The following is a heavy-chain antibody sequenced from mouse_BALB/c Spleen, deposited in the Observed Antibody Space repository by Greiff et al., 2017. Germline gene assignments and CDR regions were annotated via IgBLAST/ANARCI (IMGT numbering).Heavy chain of an antibody. CDR2: ISSGGSYT. CDR1: GFTFSSYT. CDR3: TRGGYDYDPAWFAY. D-gene: IGHD2-4*01. V-gene: IGHV5-6-4*01. J-gene: IGHJ3*01. Sequence: EVQGVESGGGLVQPGGSLKLSCAASGFTFSSYTMSWVRQTPEKRLEWVATISSGGSYTYYPDSVKGRFTISRDNAKNTLYLQMSSLKSEDTAMYYCTRGGYDYDPAWFAYWGQGTLVTVSA.